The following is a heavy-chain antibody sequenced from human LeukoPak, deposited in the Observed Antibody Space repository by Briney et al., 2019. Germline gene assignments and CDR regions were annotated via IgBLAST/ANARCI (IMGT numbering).Heavy chain of an antibody. CDR3: AKDGPGYCSGGSCYGVDY. CDR2: ISYDGSNK. CDR1: GFTFSSYG. J-gene: IGHJ4*02. Sequence: GGSLRLSCAASGFTFSSYGMYWVRQAPGKGLEWVAVISYDGSNKYYADSVKGRFTISRDNSKNTLYLQMNSLRAEDTAVYYCAKDGPGYCSGGSCYGVDYWGQGTLVTVSS. V-gene: IGHV3-30*18. D-gene: IGHD2-15*01.